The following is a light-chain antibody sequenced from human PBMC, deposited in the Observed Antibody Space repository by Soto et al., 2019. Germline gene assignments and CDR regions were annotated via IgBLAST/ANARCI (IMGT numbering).Light chain of an antibody. CDR3: QQYNSYPYT. CDR1: QSISSW. Sequence: DIQMTQSPSTLSASVGDRVTIPCRASQSISSWLAWYQQKPGTAPKLLIFKESSLESGVPSRFSGSGSGTEFTLTISSLQPDDFATYYCQQYNSYPYTFGQGTKLEIK. J-gene: IGKJ2*01. V-gene: IGKV1-5*03. CDR2: KES.